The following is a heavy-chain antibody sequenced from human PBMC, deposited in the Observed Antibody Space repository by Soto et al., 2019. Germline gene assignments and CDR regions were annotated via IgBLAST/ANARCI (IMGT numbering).Heavy chain of an antibody. D-gene: IGHD6-25*01. CDR3: AKDLGSEQRFFDS. CDR2: ISYSGST. CDR1: GGSISSGADY. J-gene: IGHJ4*02. V-gene: IGHV4-31*03. Sequence: PSETLSLTCSVSGGSISSGADYWSWIRQRPGKGLEWIGYISYSGSTYHNPSLTSRVIMSVDTSNNQFSLELTSVTAADTAVYYCAKDLGSEQRFFDSWGQGILVTVSS.